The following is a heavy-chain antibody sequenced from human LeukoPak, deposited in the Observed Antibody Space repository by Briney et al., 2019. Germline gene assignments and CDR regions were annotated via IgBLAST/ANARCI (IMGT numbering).Heavy chain of an antibody. J-gene: IGHJ4*02. CDR2: IKSRADGGTT. D-gene: IGHD3-22*01. V-gene: IGHV3-15*01. CDR3: TTPVHYSDSRFDF. CDR1: RLPFSIAW. Sequence: GGSLRLSCAGSRLPFSIAWMTWVRQAPGKGLEWVGRIKSRADGGTTNYAAPVKGRFAISRDDSKSTVYLQMNSLRAEDTAVYYCTTPVHYSDSRFDFWGQGTLVTVSS.